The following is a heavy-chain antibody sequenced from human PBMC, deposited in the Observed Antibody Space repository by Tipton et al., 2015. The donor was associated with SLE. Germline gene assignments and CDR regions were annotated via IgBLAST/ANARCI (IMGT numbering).Heavy chain of an antibody. V-gene: IGHV4-4*08. CDR1: GGFISNYY. D-gene: IGHD2-2*02. CDR2: IHNSGRT. J-gene: IGHJ6*02. Sequence: TLSLTCSVSGGFISNYYWGWIRQPPGKGLEWIGYIHNSGRTNNSPSLKSRVTIFEDTSKNQLSLKLSSVTAADTAVYYCARLLYGGFFFYGMDVWGQGTTVTVSS. CDR3: ARLLYGGFFFYGMDV.